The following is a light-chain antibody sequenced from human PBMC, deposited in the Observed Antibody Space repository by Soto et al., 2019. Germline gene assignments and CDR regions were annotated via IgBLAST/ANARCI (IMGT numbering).Light chain of an antibody. CDR2: EVN. CDR3: TSYTSSSLYV. Sequence: QSALTQPASVSGSPGQSITISCTGTSSDVGGYNYVSWYQHHPGKAPKLMIYEVNNRPSGVANRFAGSKSGNTASLTISGLQADDEDDYYCTSYTSSSLYVFGTGTKLTVL. V-gene: IGLV2-14*01. J-gene: IGLJ1*01. CDR1: SSDVGGYNY.